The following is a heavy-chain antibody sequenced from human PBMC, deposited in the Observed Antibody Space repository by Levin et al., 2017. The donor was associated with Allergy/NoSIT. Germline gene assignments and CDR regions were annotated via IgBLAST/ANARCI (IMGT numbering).Heavy chain of an antibody. J-gene: IGHJ4*02. Sequence: GGSLRLSCAASGFTFSSHAMTWVRQAPGKGLEWVSSIDISGTSTYYADSVKGRFTISRDNSKNTLYLQMNSPRAEDTAVYYCATEIRPNDYWGQGSLVTVSS. CDR2: IDISGTST. CDR1: GFTFSSHA. CDR3: ATEIRPNDY. D-gene: IGHD5-18*01. V-gene: IGHV3-23*01.